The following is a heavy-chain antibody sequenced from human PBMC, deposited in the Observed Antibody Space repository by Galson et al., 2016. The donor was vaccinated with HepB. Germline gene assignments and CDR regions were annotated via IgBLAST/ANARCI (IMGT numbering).Heavy chain of an antibody. Sequence: SLRLSCAASGFTLSGYNMNWVRQAPGKGPEWVALIWSDGSLKFYGDSVKDRFSSSRVNSENTLYLQMNDLRAEDTAVYYCARENELGNGGFDYWGQGTLVTVSS. J-gene: IGHJ4*02. D-gene: IGHD1-1*01. CDR3: ARENELGNGGFDY. CDR1: GFTLSGYN. V-gene: IGHV3-33*08. CDR2: IWSDGSLK.